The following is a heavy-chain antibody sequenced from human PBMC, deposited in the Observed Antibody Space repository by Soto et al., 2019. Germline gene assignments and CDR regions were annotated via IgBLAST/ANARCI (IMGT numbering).Heavy chain of an antibody. J-gene: IGHJ6*02. CDR1: GYTFTGYY. CDR2: INPNSGGT. D-gene: IGHD3-10*01. CDR3: ARNGATMLRGTHGMDV. Sequence: ASVKVSCKASGYTFTGYYMHWVRQAPGQGLEWMGWINPNSGGTNYAQKFQGWVTMTRDTSISTAYMELSRLRSDDTAVYYCARNGATMLRGTHGMDVWGPGTTGSGSS. V-gene: IGHV1-2*04.